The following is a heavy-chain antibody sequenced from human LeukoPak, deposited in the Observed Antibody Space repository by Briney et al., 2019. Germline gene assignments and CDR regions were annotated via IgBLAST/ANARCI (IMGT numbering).Heavy chain of an antibody. D-gene: IGHD6-19*01. Sequence: EASVKVSCKASGYTFTSYGISWVRQAPGQGLEWMGWISAYNGNTNYAQKLQGRVTMTTDTSTSTAYMELRSLRSDDTAVYYCASGFGGYSSGWYGDWGQGTLVTVSS. CDR3: ASGFGGYSSGWYGD. J-gene: IGHJ4*02. CDR1: GYTFTSYG. CDR2: ISAYNGNT. V-gene: IGHV1-18*01.